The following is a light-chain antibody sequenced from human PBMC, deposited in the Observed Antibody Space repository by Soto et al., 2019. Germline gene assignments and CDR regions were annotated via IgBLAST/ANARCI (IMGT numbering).Light chain of an antibody. CDR3: QVWDSSSDRYV. Sequence: SYELTQPPSVSVAPGTTARITCGGNNIGRKSVHWYRQKPGQAPVLAIYYDTGRPSGIPERYSGSNSGNTATLTISRVEAGDEADYYCQVWDSSSDRYVFGTGTKVTVL. V-gene: IGLV3-21*04. CDR1: NIGRKS. J-gene: IGLJ1*01. CDR2: YDT.